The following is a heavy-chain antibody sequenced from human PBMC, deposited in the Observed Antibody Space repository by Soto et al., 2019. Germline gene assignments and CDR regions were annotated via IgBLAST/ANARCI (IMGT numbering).Heavy chain of an antibody. CDR2: INHSGST. J-gene: IGHJ4*02. Sequence: PSETLSLTCAVYCGSFSGYYWSWIRQPPGRGLEWIGEINHSGSTNYNPSLKSRVTISVDTSKNQFSLKLSSVTAADTAVYYCARGGGWELLDYWGQGTLVTVSS. CDR1: CGSFSGYY. V-gene: IGHV4-34*01. CDR3: ARGGGWELLDY. D-gene: IGHD1-26*01.